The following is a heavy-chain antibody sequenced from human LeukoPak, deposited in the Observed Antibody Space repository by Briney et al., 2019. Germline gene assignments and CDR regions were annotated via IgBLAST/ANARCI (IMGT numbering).Heavy chain of an antibody. CDR3: ARDSRRTTVPNY. D-gene: IGHD4-17*01. Sequence: TGGSLRLSCAASGFTFSSYSMNWVRQAPGRGLEWVSSISSSSSYIYYADSVKGRFTISRDNAKNSLYLQMNSLRAEDTAVYYCARDSRRTTVPNYWGQGTLVTVSS. J-gene: IGHJ4*02. CDR1: GFTFSSYS. CDR2: ISSSSSYI. V-gene: IGHV3-21*01.